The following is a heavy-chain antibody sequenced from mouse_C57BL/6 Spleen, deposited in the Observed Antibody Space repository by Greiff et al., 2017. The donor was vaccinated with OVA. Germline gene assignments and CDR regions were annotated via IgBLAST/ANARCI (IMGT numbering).Heavy chain of an antibody. V-gene: IGHV1-82*01. CDR1: GYAFSSSW. Sequence: QVQLKQSGPELVKPGASVKISCKASGYAFSSSWMNWVKQRPGKGLEWIGRIDPGDGDNNYNGKFKGKATLTADKSSSTAYMQLSSLTSEDSAVYFCAREGGYDAMDYWGQGTSVTVSS. CDR2: IDPGDGDN. J-gene: IGHJ4*01. CDR3: AREGGYDAMDY.